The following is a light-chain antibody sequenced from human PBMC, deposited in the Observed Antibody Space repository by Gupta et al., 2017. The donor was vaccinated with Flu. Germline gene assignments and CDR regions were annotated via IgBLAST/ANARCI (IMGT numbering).Light chain of an antibody. CDR1: RSISSY. CDR2: AAS. V-gene: IGKV1-39*01. CDR3: QQSYSNLWT. J-gene: IGKJ1*01. Sequence: PSSLSASVGDRVTITCRASRSISSYLNWYQQKPRKAPKLLIYAASSLQSGVPSRFSGSRSGTDFTLTINSLQPEDFATYYCQQSYSNLWTFGQGTKVEIK.